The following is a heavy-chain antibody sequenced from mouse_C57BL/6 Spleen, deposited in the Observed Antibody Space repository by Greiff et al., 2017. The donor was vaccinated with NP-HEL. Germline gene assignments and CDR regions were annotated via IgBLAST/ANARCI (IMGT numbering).Heavy chain of an antibody. J-gene: IGHJ4*01. Sequence: VKQSCKASGYTFTSYWMDWVKQRPGQGLEWIGNIYPSDSETHYNQKFKDKATLTVDKSSSTAYTQLSSLTSEDSAVYYCARGDGSYYYAMDYWGQGTSVTVSS. CDR1: GYTFTSYW. CDR3: ARGDGSYYYAMDY. CDR2: IYPSDSET. D-gene: IGHD2-3*01. V-gene: IGHV1-61*01.